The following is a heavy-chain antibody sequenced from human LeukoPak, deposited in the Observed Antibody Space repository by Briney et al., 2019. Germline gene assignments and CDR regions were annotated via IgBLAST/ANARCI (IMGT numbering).Heavy chain of an antibody. Sequence: GGSLRLSCAASGLSFSGYGLHWVRQAPGKGLEWVAVISYDGSNKYYADSVRGRFTISRDNSKNTLYLQMNSLRAEDTAVYYCAKSTAYSITMIVVIKPMDVWGQGTTVTVSS. V-gene: IGHV3-30*18. CDR1: GLSFSGYG. CDR2: ISYDGSNK. D-gene: IGHD3-22*01. CDR3: AKSTAYSITMIVVIKPMDV. J-gene: IGHJ6*02.